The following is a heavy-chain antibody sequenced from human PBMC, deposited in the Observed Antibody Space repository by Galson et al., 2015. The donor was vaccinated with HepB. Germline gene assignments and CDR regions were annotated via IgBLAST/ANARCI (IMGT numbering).Heavy chain of an antibody. V-gene: IGHV3-23*01. CDR1: GFTFSSYA. CDR2: ISGSGGST. J-gene: IGHJ1*01. Sequence: SLRLSCAASGFTFSSYAMSWVRQAPGKGLEWVSAISGSGGSTYYADSVKGRLTISRGNSKNTLYLQMNSLRAEDTAVYYCAKEPIAAAARLGYFQHWGQGTLVTVSS. D-gene: IGHD6-13*01. CDR3: AKEPIAAAARLGYFQH.